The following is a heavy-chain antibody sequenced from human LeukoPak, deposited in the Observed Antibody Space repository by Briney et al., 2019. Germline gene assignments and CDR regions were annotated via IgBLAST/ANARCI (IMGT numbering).Heavy chain of an antibody. CDR2: IYSGGNT. J-gene: IGHJ4*02. D-gene: IGHD6-19*01. V-gene: IGHV3-53*01. CDR1: GFTVSSNY. Sequence: PGGSLRLSCAASGFTVSSNYMSWVRQAPGKGLEWVSVIYSGGNTYYADSVKGRFTISRDNSKNTLYLQMSSLRAEDTAVYYCARVRQWLVDYWGQGTLVTVSS. CDR3: ARVRQWLVDY.